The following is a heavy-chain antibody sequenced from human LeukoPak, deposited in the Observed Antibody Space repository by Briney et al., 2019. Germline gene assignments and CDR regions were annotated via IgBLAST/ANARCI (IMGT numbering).Heavy chain of an antibody. D-gene: IGHD3-3*01. CDR3: ARDYPYWSGYTGSYYNYYMDV. CDR2: ISSSSSTI. CDR1: GFTFSSYS. J-gene: IGHJ6*03. V-gene: IGHV3-48*01. Sequence: GGSLRLSCAASGFTFSSYSMNWVRQAPGKGLEWVSYISSSSSTIYYADSVKGRFTISRDNAKNSLYLQMNSLRAEDTAVYYCARDYPYWSGYTGSYYNYYMDVWGKGTTVTVSS.